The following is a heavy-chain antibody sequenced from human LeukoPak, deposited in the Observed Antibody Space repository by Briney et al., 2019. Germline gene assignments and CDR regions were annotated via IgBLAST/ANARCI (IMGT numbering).Heavy chain of an antibody. CDR2: INPNSGGT. V-gene: IGHV1-2*02. Sequence: ASVKVSCKASGYTFTGYYMHWVRQAPGQGLEWMGWINPNSGGTNYAQKFQGRVTMTRDTSISTAYMELSRLRSDDTAVYYCARLRMTSDAFDIWGQGTMVTVSS. J-gene: IGHJ3*02. D-gene: IGHD2-8*01. CDR1: GYTFTGYY. CDR3: ARLRMTSDAFDI.